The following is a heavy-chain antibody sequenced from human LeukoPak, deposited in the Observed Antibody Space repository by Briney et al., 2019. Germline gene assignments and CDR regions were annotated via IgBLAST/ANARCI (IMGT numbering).Heavy chain of an antibody. Sequence: ASETLPLTCAVYGGSSSGYYWRWIRQPPGKGLEWIGEINHSGSTNYNPSLKSRVTISVDTSKNQFSLKLSSVTAADTAVYYCARGSDYYYYGMDVWGQGTTVTVSS. CDR2: INHSGST. V-gene: IGHV4-34*01. CDR1: GGSSSGYY. CDR3: ARGSDYYYYGMDV. J-gene: IGHJ6*02.